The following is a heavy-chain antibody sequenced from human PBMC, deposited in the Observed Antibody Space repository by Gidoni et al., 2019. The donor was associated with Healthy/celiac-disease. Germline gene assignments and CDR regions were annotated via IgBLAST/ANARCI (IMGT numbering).Heavy chain of an antibody. CDR3: AKAQQWLVEGPVDY. D-gene: IGHD6-19*01. J-gene: IGHJ4*02. V-gene: IGHV3-30*18. CDR2: ISYDGSNK. CDR1: GFTFSSYG. Sequence: QVQLVESGGGVVQPGRSLRLSCAASGFTFSSYGMHWVRPAPGKGMEWVAVISYDGSNKYYADSVKGRFTISRDNSKNTLYLQMNSLRAEDTAVYYCAKAQQWLVEGPVDYWGQGTLVTVSS.